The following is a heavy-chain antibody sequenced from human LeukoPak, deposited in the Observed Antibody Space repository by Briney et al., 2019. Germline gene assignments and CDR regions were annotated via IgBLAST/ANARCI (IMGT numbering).Heavy chain of an antibody. Sequence: PGGSLRLSCAASGFTFSSYGMHWVRQAPGKGLEWVAVISYDGSNKYYADSVKGRFTISRDNSKNTLYLQMNSLRAEDTAVYYCAKDHPSYGYCSSTSCQEGYFDYWGQGTLVTVSS. V-gene: IGHV3-30*18. J-gene: IGHJ4*02. CDR1: GFTFSSYG. CDR2: ISYDGSNK. D-gene: IGHD2-2*01. CDR3: AKDHPSYGYCSSTSCQEGYFDY.